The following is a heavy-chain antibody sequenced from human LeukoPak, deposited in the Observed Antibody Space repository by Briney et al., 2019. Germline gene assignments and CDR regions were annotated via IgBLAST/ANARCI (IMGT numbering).Heavy chain of an antibody. J-gene: IGHJ4*02. CDR2: IYYSGST. V-gene: IGHV4-39*01. CDR3: ARREIKATIDY. CDR1: GGSIRSSSYY. D-gene: IGHD5-12*01. Sequence: SETLSLTCTVPGGSIRSSSYYWAWIRQPPGKGLEWIGSIYYSGSTYYNPSLKSRVTISVDTSKNQFSLNLSSVTAADTAVYYCARREIKATIDYWGQGTLVTVSS.